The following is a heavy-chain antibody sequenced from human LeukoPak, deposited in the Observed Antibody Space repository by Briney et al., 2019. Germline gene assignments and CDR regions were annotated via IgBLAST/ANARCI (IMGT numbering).Heavy chain of an antibody. D-gene: IGHD2-2*01. CDR2: MNPNSGNT. Sequence: ASVKVSCKASGYTFTSYYMHWVRQAPGQGLEWMGWMNPNSGNTGYAQKFQGRVTMTRNTSISTAYMELSSLRSEDTAVYYCARGTPFYQLLTRPRNWFDPWGQGTLVTVSS. J-gene: IGHJ5*02. CDR3: ARGTPFYQLLTRPRNWFDP. V-gene: IGHV1-8*02. CDR1: GYTFTSYY.